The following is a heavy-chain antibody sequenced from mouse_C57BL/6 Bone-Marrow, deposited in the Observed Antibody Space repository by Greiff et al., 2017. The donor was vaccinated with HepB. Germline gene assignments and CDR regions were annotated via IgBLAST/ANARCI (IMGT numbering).Heavy chain of an antibody. CDR2: ILPGSGST. CDR3: ARRATVGGPDY. V-gene: IGHV1-9*01. Sequence: VQLQQSGAELMKPGASVKLSCKATGYTFTGYWIAWVKQRPGHGLEWIGEILPGSGSTNSNEKFKGKATFTADTSSNTAYMQLSSLTTEDSAIYYCARRATVGGPDYWGQGTTLTVSS. D-gene: IGHD1-1*01. J-gene: IGHJ2*01. CDR1: GYTFTGYW.